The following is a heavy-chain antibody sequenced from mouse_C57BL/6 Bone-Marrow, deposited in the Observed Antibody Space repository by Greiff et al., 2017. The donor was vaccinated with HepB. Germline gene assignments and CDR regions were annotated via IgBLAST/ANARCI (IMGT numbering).Heavy chain of an antibody. V-gene: IGHV14-2*01. Sequence: EVMLVESGAELVKPGASVKLSCTASGFNIKDYYMHWVKQRTEQGLEWIGRIDPEDGETKYAPKFQGKATITADTSSNTAYLQLSSLTSEDTAVYYCASSYYDYDVWFAYWGQGTLVTVSA. D-gene: IGHD2-4*01. CDR3: ASSYYDYDVWFAY. J-gene: IGHJ3*01. CDR2: IDPEDGET. CDR1: GFNIKDYY.